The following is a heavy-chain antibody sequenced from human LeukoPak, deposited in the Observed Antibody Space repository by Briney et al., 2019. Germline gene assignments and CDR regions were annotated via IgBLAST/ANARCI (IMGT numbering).Heavy chain of an antibody. CDR2: ISSSSSYI. Sequence: GGSLGLSCAASGFSFSSYSMNWVRQAPGKGLEWVSSISSSSSYIYYADSLKSRFTISRDNAQNSQYLQMNSLRAEETAVYYCVRARDCSSTSCYGGMDVWGKGATVTVSS. CDR3: VRARDCSSTSCYGGMDV. D-gene: IGHD2-2*01. CDR1: GFSFSSYS. V-gene: IGHV3-21*01. J-gene: IGHJ6*03.